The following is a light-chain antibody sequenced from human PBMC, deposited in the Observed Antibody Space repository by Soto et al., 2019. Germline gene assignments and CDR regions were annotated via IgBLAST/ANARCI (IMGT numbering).Light chain of an antibody. V-gene: IGKV3-15*01. CDR3: QHSNIWPPFP. Sequence: EIVMTQSPGTLSVSPGERATLSCRASQSVRSKLAWYQQKPGQAPRLLIYDASTRATGIPARFSGSGSGTEFTLTISSLQSEDFAVDDSQHSNIWPPFPLGPGTRLEV. J-gene: IGKJ5*01. CDR1: QSVRSK. CDR2: DAS.